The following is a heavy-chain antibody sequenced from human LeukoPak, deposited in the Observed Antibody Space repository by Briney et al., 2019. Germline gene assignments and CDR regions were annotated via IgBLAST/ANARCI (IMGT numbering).Heavy chain of an antibody. Sequence: PSETLSLTCTVSGGSISISSHYWVWIRQPPGKGLEWIGSIYYSGSTYYNPSLKSRVTISVDTSKNQFSLKLSSVTAADTAVYYCARGWYDSSEEPFDIWGQGTMVTVSS. CDR1: GGSISISSHY. D-gene: IGHD3-22*01. J-gene: IGHJ3*02. V-gene: IGHV4-39*07. CDR3: ARGWYDSSEEPFDI. CDR2: IYYSGST.